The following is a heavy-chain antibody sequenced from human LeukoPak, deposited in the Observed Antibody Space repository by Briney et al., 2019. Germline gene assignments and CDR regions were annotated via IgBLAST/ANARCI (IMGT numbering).Heavy chain of an antibody. CDR2: IFPDDSDT. Sequence: GESLKISCRFSGFDFTRDWIGWLRLMPGKGLEWMGIIFPDDSDTRYSPSFQGQVTLSADKSISTAYLQWSSLKASDTAIYYCARRDPTTVTAFDYWGQGTLVTVSS. V-gene: IGHV5-51*01. CDR3: ARRDPTTVTAFDY. J-gene: IGHJ4*02. CDR1: GFDFTRDW. D-gene: IGHD4-17*01.